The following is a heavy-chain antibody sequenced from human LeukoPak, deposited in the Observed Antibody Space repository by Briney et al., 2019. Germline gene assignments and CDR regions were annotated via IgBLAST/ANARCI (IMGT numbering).Heavy chain of an antibody. D-gene: IGHD2-15*01. CDR1: GGSFSGYY. V-gene: IGHV4-34*01. J-gene: IGHJ4*02. Sequence: PSETLSLTCAVYGGSFSGYYWSWIRQPPGKGLEWIGEINHSGSTNYNPSLKSRVTISVDTSKNQFSLKLNSVTAADTAVYYCARYCSGGSCYGTGSFDYWGQGTLVTVSS. CDR3: ARYCSGGSCYGTGSFDY. CDR2: INHSGST.